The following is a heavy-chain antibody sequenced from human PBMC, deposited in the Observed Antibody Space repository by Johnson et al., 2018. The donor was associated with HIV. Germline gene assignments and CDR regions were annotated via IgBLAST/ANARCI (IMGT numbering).Heavy chain of an antibody. V-gene: IGHV3-30*02. Sequence: QVQLVESGGGVVQPGGSLRLSCAASGFIFSGYGIHWVRQAPGKGLEWVAFTQFDGSNKYYADSVKGRFTISRDTSKNTLYLQMNILRPEDTAVYFCAKAQGEMTTLWGTFDIWGQGTMVIVSS. CDR1: GFIFSGYG. CDR3: AKAQGEMTTLWGTFDI. D-gene: IGHD5-24*01. J-gene: IGHJ3*02. CDR2: TQFDGSNK.